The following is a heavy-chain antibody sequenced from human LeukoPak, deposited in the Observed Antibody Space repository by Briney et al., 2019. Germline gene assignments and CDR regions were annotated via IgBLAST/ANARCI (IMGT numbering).Heavy chain of an antibody. D-gene: IGHD3-22*01. J-gene: IGHJ5*02. V-gene: IGHV3-23*01. Sequence: PGGSLRLPCAASGFTFSSYAMSWVRQAPGKGLEWVSAISGSGGSTYYADSVKGRFTISRDNSKNTLYLQMNSLRAEGTAVYYCAKDLQITMIVVVIITPWFDPWGQGTLVTVSS. CDR3: AKDLQITMIVVVIITPWFDP. CDR1: GFTFSSYA. CDR2: ISGSGGST.